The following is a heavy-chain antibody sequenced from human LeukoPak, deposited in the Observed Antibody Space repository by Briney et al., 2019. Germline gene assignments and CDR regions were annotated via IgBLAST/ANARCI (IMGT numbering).Heavy chain of an antibody. CDR3: ARGQPYYDILTGYYPTSQYFQH. D-gene: IGHD3-9*01. V-gene: IGHV4-34*01. J-gene: IGHJ1*01. Sequence: KTSETLSLTCAVYGGSFSGYYWSRIRQPPGKGLEWIGEINHSGSTNYNPSLKSRVTISVDTSKNQFSLKLSSVTAADTAVYYCARGQPYYDILTGYYPTSQYFQHWGQGTLVTVSS. CDR2: INHSGST. CDR1: GGSFSGYY.